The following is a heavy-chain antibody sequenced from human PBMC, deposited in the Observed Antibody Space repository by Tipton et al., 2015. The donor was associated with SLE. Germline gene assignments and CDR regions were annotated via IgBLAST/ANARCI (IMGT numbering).Heavy chain of an antibody. CDR3: ASSPLSSSWYVEADY. CDR1: GGSISSGDYY. V-gene: IGHV4-39*07. J-gene: IGHJ4*02. CDR2: IYYSGST. D-gene: IGHD6-13*01. Sequence: TLSLTCTVSGGSISSGDYYWSWIRQPPGKGLEWIGSIYYSGSTYYNPSLKSRVTISVDTSKNQFSLKLSSVTAADTAVYYCASSPLSSSWYVEADYWGQGTLVTVSS.